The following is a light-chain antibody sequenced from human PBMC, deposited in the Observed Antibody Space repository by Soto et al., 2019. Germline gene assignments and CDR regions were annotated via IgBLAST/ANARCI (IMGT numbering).Light chain of an antibody. V-gene: IGKV1-5*03. J-gene: IGKJ1*01. CDR3: QQYNSYSWT. CDR2: KAS. Sequence: DIQMTQSPSTLSASVGDRVTITCRASQSISSWLAWYQQKPGKAPKLLIYKASSLESGVPSRLSGSGSGTEFTLTISSLQPDDFATYYCQQYNSYSWTFGQGTKVDI. CDR1: QSISSW.